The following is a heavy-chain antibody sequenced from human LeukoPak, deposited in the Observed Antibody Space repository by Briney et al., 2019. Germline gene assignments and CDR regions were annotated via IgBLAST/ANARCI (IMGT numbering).Heavy chain of an antibody. CDR3: AREVMGDYDSSGYYYNWFDP. CDR1: GGSISSYY. V-gene: IGHV4-59*01. Sequence: SETLSLTCTVSGGSISSYYWSWIRQPPGKGLEWIGYIYYSGSTNYNPSLKSRVTISVDTSKNQFSLKLSSVTAADTAVYYCAREVMGDYDSSGYYYNWFDPWGQGTLVTVSS. D-gene: IGHD3-22*01. CDR2: IYYSGST. J-gene: IGHJ5*02.